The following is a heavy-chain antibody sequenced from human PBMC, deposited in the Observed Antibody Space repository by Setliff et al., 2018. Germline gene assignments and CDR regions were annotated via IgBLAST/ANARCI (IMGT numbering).Heavy chain of an antibody. Sequence: SETLSLTCSVSGASLSSGSYYWNWIRRSAGKGPEWIGHIYTNGATNYSPSLKSRVSISADTSKNVLYLRLTSVTAADTAVYYCAKEYVVISFVRNTHQHYGMDVWGQGTTVTVSS. D-gene: IGHD2-21*01. CDR3: AKEYVVISFVRNTHQHYGMDV. CDR2: IYTNGAT. CDR1: GASLSSGSYY. J-gene: IGHJ6*02. V-gene: IGHV4-61*09.